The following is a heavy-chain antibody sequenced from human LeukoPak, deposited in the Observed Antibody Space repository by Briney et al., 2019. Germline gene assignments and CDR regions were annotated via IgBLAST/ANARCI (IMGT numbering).Heavy chain of an antibody. CDR2: IYYSGST. V-gene: IGHV4-61*10. J-gene: IGHJ6*02. CDR1: GGSISSGSYY. CDR3: ATSPPLILASPVPYHYYAMDV. D-gene: IGHD5-12*01. Sequence: SETLSLTCTVSGGSISSGSYYWSWIRRPAGKGLEWIGYIYYSGSTNYNPSLKSRVTISVDTSKNQISLKLSSVTAADTAVYYCATSPPLILASPVPYHYYAMDVWGQGTTVTVSS.